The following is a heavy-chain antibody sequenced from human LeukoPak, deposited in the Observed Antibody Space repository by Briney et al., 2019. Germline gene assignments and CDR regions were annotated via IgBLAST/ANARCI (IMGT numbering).Heavy chain of an antibody. CDR1: GYTFTGYY. Sequence: ASVKVSCKASGYTFTGYYMHWVRQAPGQGPEWMGWINPNSGGTNYAQKFQGRVTMTRDTSISTAYMELSRLRSDDTAVYYCARPEAFYSSGWYAFDYWGQGTLVTVSS. CDR3: ARPEAFYSSGWYAFDY. J-gene: IGHJ4*02. CDR2: INPNSGGT. V-gene: IGHV1-2*02. D-gene: IGHD6-19*01.